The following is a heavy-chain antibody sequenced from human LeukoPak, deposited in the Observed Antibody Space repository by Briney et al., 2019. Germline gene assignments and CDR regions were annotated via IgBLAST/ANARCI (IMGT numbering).Heavy chain of an antibody. Sequence: GGSLRLSCAASGFTFSSYAMSWVRQAPGKGLEWVSAISGSGGSTYYADSVKGRFTISRDNSKKTLYLQMNSLRAEDTAVYYCAKILGYCSGGSCYGDDAFDIWGQGTMVTVSS. CDR3: AKILGYCSGGSCYGDDAFDI. CDR2: ISGSGGST. D-gene: IGHD2-15*01. J-gene: IGHJ3*02. V-gene: IGHV3-23*01. CDR1: GFTFSSYA.